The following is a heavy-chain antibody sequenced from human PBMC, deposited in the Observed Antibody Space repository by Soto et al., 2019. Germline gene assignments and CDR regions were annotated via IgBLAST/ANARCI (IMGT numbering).Heavy chain of an antibody. V-gene: IGHV4-39*01. CDR2: IYYSGST. CDR1: GGSISSSSYY. Sequence: QLQLQESGPGLVKPSETLSLTCTVSGGSISSSSYYWGWIRQPPGKGLEWIGSIYYSGSTYYNPSLKSRVTISVDTSKNQFSLKLSSVTAADTAVYYCARRVRYSGYDPFDYWGQGTLVTVSS. CDR3: ARRVRYSGYDPFDY. D-gene: IGHD5-12*01. J-gene: IGHJ4*02.